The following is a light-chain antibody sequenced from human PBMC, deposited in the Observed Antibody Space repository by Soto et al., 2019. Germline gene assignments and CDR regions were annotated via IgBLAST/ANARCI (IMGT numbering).Light chain of an antibody. Sequence: EIVLTQSPATLSLSPGERATLSRRASQSVSNYLAWYQQKPGQAPRLLIYDASNRAAGIPARFSGSGSGTDFTLTISSLQPEDFAVYYCQQRSNLTFGGGTKVEIK. CDR2: DAS. J-gene: IGKJ4*01. CDR1: QSVSNY. V-gene: IGKV3-11*01. CDR3: QQRSNLT.